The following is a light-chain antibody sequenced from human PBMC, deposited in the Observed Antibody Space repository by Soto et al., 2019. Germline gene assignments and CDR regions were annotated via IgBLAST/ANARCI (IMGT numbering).Light chain of an antibody. CDR3: KNSGSSHAA. Sequence: EIVLTQSPGTLSLSPGERATLSCRASQSVGNNYIAWYQQKPGQAPRLLIRGASSRASGIPYSFSGSGSGTDFTLTISRLEPEDFVVYYCKNSGSSHAAFGVGNKVEIK. V-gene: IGKV3-20*01. CDR2: GAS. CDR1: QSVGNNY. J-gene: IGKJ4*01.